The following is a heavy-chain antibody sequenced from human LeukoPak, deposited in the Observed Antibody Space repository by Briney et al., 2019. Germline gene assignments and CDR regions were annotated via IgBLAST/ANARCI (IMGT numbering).Heavy chain of an antibody. D-gene: IGHD2-2*01. V-gene: IGHV3-53*01. CDR1: GFTVSSNY. J-gene: IGHJ6*04. CDR3: VVPATTPSGYYYGMDV. Sequence: PGGSLRLSCAASGFTVSSNYMSWVRQAPGKGLEWVSVIYSGGSTYYADSVKGRFTISRDNSKNTLYLKMNSLRVEDRAVYYCVVPATTPSGYYYGMDVWGKGTTVTVSS. CDR2: IYSGGST.